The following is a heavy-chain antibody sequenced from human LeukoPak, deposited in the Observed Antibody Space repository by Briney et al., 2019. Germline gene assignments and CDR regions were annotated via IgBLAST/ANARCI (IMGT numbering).Heavy chain of an antibody. V-gene: IGHV4-59*01. D-gene: IGHD6-19*01. CDR3: ARGTYSSGWYPLDY. Sequence: PSETLSLTCTVSGGSISSYYWSWIRQPPGKGLEWIGYIYYSGSTNYNPSLKSRVTISVDTSKNQFSLKLSSVTAADTAVYYCARGTYSSGWYPLDYWGQGTLVTVSS. J-gene: IGHJ4*02. CDR2: IYYSGST. CDR1: GGSISSYY.